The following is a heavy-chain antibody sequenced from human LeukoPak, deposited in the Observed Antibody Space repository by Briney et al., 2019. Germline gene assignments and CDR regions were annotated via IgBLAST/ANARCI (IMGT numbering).Heavy chain of an antibody. Sequence: SETLSLTCAVYGGSFSDYYWSWIRQPPGRGLEWIGEINHNGSANYNPSLKSRVTISVDTSLNQFSLNVNSMTAADTAVYYCARQTITVTTGEYAFDFWGQGTMVTFSS. J-gene: IGHJ3*01. CDR2: INHNGSA. D-gene: IGHD4-17*01. CDR1: GGSFSDYY. V-gene: IGHV4-34*01. CDR3: ARQTITVTTGEYAFDF.